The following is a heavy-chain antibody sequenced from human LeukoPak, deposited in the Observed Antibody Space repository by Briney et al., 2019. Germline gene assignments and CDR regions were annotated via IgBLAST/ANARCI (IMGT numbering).Heavy chain of an antibody. CDR1: GFTFSSYA. J-gene: IGHJ6*02. D-gene: IGHD4-17*01. CDR3: ARDKGRGRPTPGDYYGMDV. Sequence: PGGSLRLSCAASGFTFSSYALHWVRQAPGKGLEWVALISYDGSNKHYADSVKGRFTTSRDNSKNTLCLEMNSLRAEDTAVYYCARDKGRGRPTPGDYYGMDVWGQGTTVTVSS. CDR2: ISYDGSNK. V-gene: IGHV3-30-3*01.